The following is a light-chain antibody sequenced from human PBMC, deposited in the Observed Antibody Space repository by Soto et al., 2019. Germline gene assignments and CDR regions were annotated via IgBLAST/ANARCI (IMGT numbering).Light chain of an antibody. CDR1: QDSSTY. Sequence: DIQMTQSPSSLSASVGDRFTITCRASQDSSTYLVWFQQKPGKAPKSLIYGASNLQSGVPSKFSGSGSGTDFTLTISSLQTEDFASDYCQQYNSYPLTFGGGTKVEIK. CDR2: GAS. CDR3: QQYNSYPLT. J-gene: IGKJ4*01. V-gene: IGKV1-16*02.